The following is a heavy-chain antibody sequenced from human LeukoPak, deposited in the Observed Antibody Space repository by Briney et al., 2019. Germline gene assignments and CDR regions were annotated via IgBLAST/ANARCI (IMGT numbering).Heavy chain of an antibody. CDR3: ARGKRGYSSSWYDY. Sequence: SGTLSLTCAVYGGSFSGYYWSWIRQPPGKGLEWIGEINHSGSTNYNPSLKSRVTISVDTSKNQFSLKLSSVTAADTAVYYCARGKRGYSSSWYDYWGQGTLVTV. V-gene: IGHV4-34*01. J-gene: IGHJ4*02. D-gene: IGHD6-13*01. CDR1: GGSFSGYY. CDR2: INHSGST.